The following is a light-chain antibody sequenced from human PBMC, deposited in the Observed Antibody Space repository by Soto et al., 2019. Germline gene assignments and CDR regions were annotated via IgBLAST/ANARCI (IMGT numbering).Light chain of an antibody. V-gene: IGKV3-20*01. Sequence: EIVLTQSPGTVSLSPGERATLSCRASQSVSRSYLAWYQLKPGQAPRLLIYGASSRATGIPDRFSGSGSGTDFTLTISRLEPEDFALYYCQQYVTSPVTFGQGTKVDIK. CDR2: GAS. CDR3: QQYVTSPVT. CDR1: QSVSRSY. J-gene: IGKJ2*01.